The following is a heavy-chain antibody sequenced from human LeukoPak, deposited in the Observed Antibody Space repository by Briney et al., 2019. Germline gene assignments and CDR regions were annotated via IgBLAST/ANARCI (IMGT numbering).Heavy chain of an antibody. V-gene: IGHV1-8*01. J-gene: IGHJ5*02. CDR3: ARGPALQNPRWLQLDWFDP. CDR1: GYTFTSYD. D-gene: IGHD5-24*01. Sequence: GASVKVSCKASGYTFTSYDINWVRQATGQGLEWMGWMNPNSGNTGYAQKFQGRVTMTRNTSISTAYMELSSLRSKDTAVYYCARGPALQNPRWLQLDWFDPWGQGTLVTVSS. CDR2: MNPNSGNT.